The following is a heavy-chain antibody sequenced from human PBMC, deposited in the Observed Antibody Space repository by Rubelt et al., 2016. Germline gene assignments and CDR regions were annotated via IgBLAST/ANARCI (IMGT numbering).Heavy chain of an antibody. CDR2: ISSSSSYI. Sequence: MNWVRQAPGKGLEWVSSISSSSSYIYYADSVKGRFTISRDNAKNSLYLQMNSLRAEDTAVYYCARDLRYGGPPYCYFDYWGQGTLVTVSS. CDR3: ARDLRYGGPPYCYFDY. J-gene: IGHJ4*02. V-gene: IGHV3-21*01. D-gene: IGHD5-12*01.